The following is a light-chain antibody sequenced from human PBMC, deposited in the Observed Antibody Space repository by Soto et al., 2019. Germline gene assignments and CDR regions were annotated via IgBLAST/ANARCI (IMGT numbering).Light chain of an antibody. Sequence: EVVLTQSPGTPSLSPGERATLSCRASQTVSSNLAWYQQKPGQAPRLLIYGASSRATDIPDRFSGSGSGTDFTLTISRLEPEDVAVYYCQQYYGSPPVTFGQGTKVEVK. CDR3: QQYYGSPPVT. CDR2: GAS. CDR1: QTVSSN. J-gene: IGKJ1*01. V-gene: IGKV3-20*01.